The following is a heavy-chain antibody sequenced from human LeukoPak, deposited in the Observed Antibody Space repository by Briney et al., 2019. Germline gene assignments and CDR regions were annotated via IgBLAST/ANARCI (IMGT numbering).Heavy chain of an antibody. D-gene: IGHD6-19*01. V-gene: IGHV3-23*01. CDR2: ISGSGGST. CDR3: AKDPWDSGGYFDY. CDR1: GFTFSSYA. J-gene: IGHJ4*02. Sequence: PGASLRLSCAASGFTFSSYAMSWVRQAPGKGLEWVSAISGSGGSTYYADSVKGRFTISRDNSKNTLYLQMNSLRAEDTAVYYCAKDPWDSGGYFDYWGQGTLVTVSS.